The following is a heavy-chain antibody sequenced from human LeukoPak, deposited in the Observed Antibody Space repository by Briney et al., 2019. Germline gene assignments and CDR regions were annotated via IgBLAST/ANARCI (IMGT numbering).Heavy chain of an antibody. CDR3: ARGKGDNWNDDYYYYYMDV. J-gene: IGHJ6*03. Sequence: GGSLRLSCAASGFTRSSYRMNWVRQAPGKGLEWVSYISSSSSTTYYADSVKGRFTISRDNAKNSLYLQMNSLRAEDTAVYYCARGKGDNWNDDYYYYYMDVWGKGTTVTVSS. V-gene: IGHV3-48*04. CDR1: GFTRSSYR. CDR2: ISSSSSTT. D-gene: IGHD1-1*01.